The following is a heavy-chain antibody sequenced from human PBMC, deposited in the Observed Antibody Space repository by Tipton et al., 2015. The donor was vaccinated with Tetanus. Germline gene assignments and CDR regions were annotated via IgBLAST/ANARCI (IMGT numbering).Heavy chain of an antibody. CDR2: ISYSGRT. D-gene: IGHD6-19*01. V-gene: IGHV4-39*02. Sequence: TLSLTCIVSGGSMSGSGHYGAWVRQSPGKGLEWIGSISYSGRTYYSPSLKSRVTMSVDTSKKDFSVRLGSVTAADTAVYYCAGSQWLDGFIFDYWGQGSLVTVAS. CDR1: GGSMSGSGHY. CDR3: AGSQWLDGFIFDY. J-gene: IGHJ4*02.